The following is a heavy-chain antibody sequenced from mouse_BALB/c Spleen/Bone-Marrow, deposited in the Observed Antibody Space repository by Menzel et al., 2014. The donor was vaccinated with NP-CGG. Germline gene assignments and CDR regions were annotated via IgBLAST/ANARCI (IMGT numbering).Heavy chain of an antibody. CDR1: GYSITSDYA. V-gene: IGHV3-2*02. J-gene: IGHJ4*01. D-gene: IGHD2-14*01. CDR3: ARSYRYDNYYAMDY. Sequence: DVKLVESGPGLVKPSQSLSLTCTVTGYSITSDYAWNWIRQFPGNKLGWMGYISYSGSTSYNPSLKSRISITRDTSKNQFFLQLNSVTTEDTATYYCARSYRYDNYYAMDYWGQGTSVTVSS. CDR2: ISYSGST.